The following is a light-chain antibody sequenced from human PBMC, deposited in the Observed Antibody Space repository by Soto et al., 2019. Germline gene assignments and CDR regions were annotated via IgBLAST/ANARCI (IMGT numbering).Light chain of an antibody. CDR2: DVT. V-gene: IGLV2-14*01. J-gene: IGLJ2*01. CDR3: CSYTDIALDVV. Sequence: QSALTQPASVSGSPGQSITISCTGTSSDIGDYDYVSWYQHLPGKAPKLLIFDVTHRPSGVSDRFSGSKSGNTASLTISGVRPEDEADYYCCSYTDIALDVVFGAGTKVTVL. CDR1: SSDIGDYDY.